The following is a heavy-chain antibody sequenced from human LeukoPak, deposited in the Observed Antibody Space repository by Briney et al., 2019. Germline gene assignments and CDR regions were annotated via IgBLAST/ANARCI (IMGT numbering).Heavy chain of an antibody. V-gene: IGHV4-59*01. CDR3: ARGSTHQSGYDIDY. D-gene: IGHD5-12*01. CDR2: IYYSGST. CDR1: GGSISSYY. J-gene: IGHJ4*02. Sequence: SETLSLTCTVSGGSISSYYWSWIRQPPGKGLEWIGYIYYSGSTNYNPSLKSRVTISVDTSKNQFSLKLSSVTAADTAVYYCARGSTHQSGYDIDYWGQGTLVTVSS.